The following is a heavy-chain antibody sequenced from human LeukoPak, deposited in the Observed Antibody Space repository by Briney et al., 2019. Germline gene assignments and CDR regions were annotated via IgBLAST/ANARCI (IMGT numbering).Heavy chain of an antibody. CDR2: ISCNNGTT. CDR3: ARDRYDFWTGYYSGVEEDF. CDR1: GYTFTSYG. Sequence: GASVKVSCKGSGYTFTSYGVSWVRQAPGQGLEWMGWISCNNGTTHYGQKFQGRLSMTTDKSTGTIYMDLRSLRSDDTAMYYCARDRYDFWTGYYSGVEEDFWGQGTLVTVSS. J-gene: IGHJ4*02. V-gene: IGHV1-18*01. D-gene: IGHD3-3*01.